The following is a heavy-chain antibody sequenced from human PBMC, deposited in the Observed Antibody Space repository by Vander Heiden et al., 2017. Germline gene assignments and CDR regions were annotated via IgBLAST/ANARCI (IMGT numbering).Heavy chain of an antibody. V-gene: IGHV3-33*01. D-gene: IGHD2-21*02. CDR2: ICYDGSNK. CDR3: ARDGHIVVVTAIPSGYFDY. J-gene: IGHJ4*02. CDR1: GCTFSSYG. Sequence: QVQLVESGGGVVQPGRSLRLSCAASGCTFSSYGMHWVRQAPGKGLEWVAVICYDGSNKYYADSVKGRFTISRDNSKNTLYLQMNSLRAEDTAVYYCARDGHIVVVTAIPSGYFDYWGQGTLVTVSS.